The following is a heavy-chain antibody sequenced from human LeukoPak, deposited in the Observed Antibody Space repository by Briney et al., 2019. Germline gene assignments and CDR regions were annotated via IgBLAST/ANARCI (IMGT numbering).Heavy chain of an antibody. CDR3: ARETMIGLFGY. Sequence: PGGSLRLSCAASGFTFSNYAMHWVRQAPGKGLEYVSAISFNGGSTYYANSVKGRFTISRDNSKNTLYLQMGSLRAEDMAVYYCARETMIGLFGYWGQGTLVTVSS. J-gene: IGHJ4*02. V-gene: IGHV3-64*01. D-gene: IGHD3-22*01. CDR2: ISFNGGST. CDR1: GFTFSNYA.